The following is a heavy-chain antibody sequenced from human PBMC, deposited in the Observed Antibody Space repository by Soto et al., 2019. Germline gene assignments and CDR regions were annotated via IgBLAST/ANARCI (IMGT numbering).Heavy chain of an antibody. J-gene: IGHJ4*02. D-gene: IGHD2-15*01. Sequence: PGESLKISCKGSGYSFTSYWIGWVRQMPGKGLEWMGIIYPGDSDTRYSPSFQGQVTISADKSISTAYLQWSSLKASDTAMYYCARRRYCSGGSCLTHFDYWGQGTLVTVSS. CDR2: IYPGDSDT. CDR3: ARRRYCSGGSCLTHFDY. CDR1: GYSFTSYW. V-gene: IGHV5-51*01.